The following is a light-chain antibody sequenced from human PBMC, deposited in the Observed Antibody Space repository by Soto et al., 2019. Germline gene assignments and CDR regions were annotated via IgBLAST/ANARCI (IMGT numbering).Light chain of an antibody. CDR3: QQYGTSPRT. V-gene: IGKV3-20*01. CDR1: QSISNY. CDR2: GAS. Sequence: VLTQSPVTLSLSPGEGATLSCRASQSISNYLAWYQQKPGQAPRLLIYGASSRATGIPDRFSGSGSGTDFTLTISRLEPEDFAVYYCQQYGTSPRTFGQGTKVDIK. J-gene: IGKJ1*01.